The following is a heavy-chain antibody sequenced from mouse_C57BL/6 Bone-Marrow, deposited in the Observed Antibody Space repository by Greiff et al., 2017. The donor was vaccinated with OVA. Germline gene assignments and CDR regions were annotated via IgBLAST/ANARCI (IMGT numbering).Heavy chain of an antibody. CDR3: ARVFITTVVPWYFDV. Sequence: EVQLVESGGGLVKPGGSLKLSCAASGFTFSDYGMHWVRQAPEKGLEWVAYISSGSSTIYYADTVKGRFTISRDNAKNTLFLQMTSLRSEDTAMYYRARVFITTVVPWYFDVWGTGTTVTVSS. CDR2: ISSGSSTI. D-gene: IGHD1-1*01. CDR1: GFTFSDYG. V-gene: IGHV5-17*01. J-gene: IGHJ1*03.